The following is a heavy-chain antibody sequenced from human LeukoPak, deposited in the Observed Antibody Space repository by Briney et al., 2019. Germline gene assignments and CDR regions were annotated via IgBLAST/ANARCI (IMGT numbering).Heavy chain of an antibody. CDR1: GYTFNSYG. D-gene: IGHD2-8*01. Sequence: GASVKVSCKASGYTFNSYGISWVRQAPGQGLEWMGGIIPPFGTANYAQKFQGRVTITTDESTGTAYMELSSLRSEDTAVYYCARDQPNEELPTLMGAFDIWGQGTMVTVSS. CDR2: IIPPFGTA. CDR3: ARDQPNEELPTLMGAFDI. J-gene: IGHJ3*02. V-gene: IGHV1-69*05.